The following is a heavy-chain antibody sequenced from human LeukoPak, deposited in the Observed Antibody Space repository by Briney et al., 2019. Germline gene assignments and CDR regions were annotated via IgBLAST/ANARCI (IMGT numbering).Heavy chain of an antibody. D-gene: IGHD3-10*01. CDR1: GGSISSSSYS. CDR2: VFYGGST. V-gene: IGHV4-39*07. Sequence: SETLSLTCTVSGGSISSSSYSWGWIRQPPGKGLEWIGSVFYGGSTYYNPSLGSRVTISVDTSKNQFSLKLSSVTAADTAVYYCARTNMVRGVIPWFDPWGQGTLVTVSS. CDR3: ARTNMVRGVIPWFDP. J-gene: IGHJ5*02.